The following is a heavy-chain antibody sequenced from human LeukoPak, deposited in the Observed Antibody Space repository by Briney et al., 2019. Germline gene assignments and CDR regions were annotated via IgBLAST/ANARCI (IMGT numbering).Heavy chain of an antibody. D-gene: IGHD3-9*01. CDR3: ARQTWYYDILTGYYVRYFDY. Sequence: SETLSLTCAVSGYSISSGYYWGWIRQPPGKGLEWIGSIYHSGSTYYNPSLKSRGTISVDTSKNQVSLKLSSVTAADTAVYYCARQTWYYDILTGYYVRYFDYWGQGTLVTVSS. V-gene: IGHV4-38-2*01. CDR2: IYHSGST. J-gene: IGHJ4*02. CDR1: GYSISSGYY.